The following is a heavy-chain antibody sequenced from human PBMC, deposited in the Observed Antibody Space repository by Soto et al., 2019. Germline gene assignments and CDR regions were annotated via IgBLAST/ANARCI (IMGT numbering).Heavy chain of an antibody. D-gene: IGHD3-9*01. CDR3: AKDPLYYDILTGYPNNYYYYGMDV. CDR1: GFTFSSYG. Sequence: GGSLRLSCAASGFTFSSYGMHWVRQAPGKGLEWVAVISYDGSNKYYADSVKGRFTISRDNSKNTLYLQMNSLRAEDTAVYYCAKDPLYYDILTGYPNNYYYYGMDVWGQGTTVTVSS. J-gene: IGHJ6*02. V-gene: IGHV3-30*18. CDR2: ISYDGSNK.